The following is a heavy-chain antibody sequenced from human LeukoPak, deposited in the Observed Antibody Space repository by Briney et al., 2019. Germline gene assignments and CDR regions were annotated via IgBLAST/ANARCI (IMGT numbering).Heavy chain of an antibody. V-gene: IGHV1-46*01. D-gene: IGHD6-13*01. CDR1: GYTFTSYY. CDR3: ARDLPSGAAAGTPYYFDY. J-gene: IGHJ4*02. Sequence: GASVKVSCKASGYTFTSYYMHWVRPAPGQGLEWMGIINPSGGSTSYAQKFQGRVTMTRDTSTSTVYMELSSLRSEDTAVYYCARDLPSGAAAGTPYYFDYWGQGTLVTVSS. CDR2: INPSGGST.